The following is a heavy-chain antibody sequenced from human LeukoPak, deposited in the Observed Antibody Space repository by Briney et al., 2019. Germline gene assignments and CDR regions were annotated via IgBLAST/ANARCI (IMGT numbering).Heavy chain of an antibody. CDR3: ARVYSSTHNWFDT. CDR2: INHSGST. J-gene: IGHJ5*02. Sequence: SETLSLTCAVYGGSFSGYYWSWIRQPPGKGLEWIGEINHSGSTNYNPSLKSRVTISVDTSKNHFSLKLSSVTAADTVLYYCARVYSSTHNWFDTWGQGTQVTVSS. CDR1: GGSFSGYY. D-gene: IGHD2-2*01. V-gene: IGHV4-34*01.